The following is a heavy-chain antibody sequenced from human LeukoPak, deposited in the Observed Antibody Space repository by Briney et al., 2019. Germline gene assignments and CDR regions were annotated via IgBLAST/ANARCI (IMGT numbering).Heavy chain of an antibody. CDR2: IYPGDSDT. CDR1: GYSFTSYW. D-gene: IGHD3-9*01. V-gene: IGHV5-51*01. Sequence: GESLKISCKGSGYSFTSYWIGCVRQMPGKGLEGMGIIYPGDSDTKYSPAFQGQVTIADDQSISTAYLQWSSLKASETAMYYCERRGDVLRYFDWLNAFDIWGQGTMVTVSS. J-gene: IGHJ3*02. CDR3: ERRGDVLRYFDWLNAFDI.